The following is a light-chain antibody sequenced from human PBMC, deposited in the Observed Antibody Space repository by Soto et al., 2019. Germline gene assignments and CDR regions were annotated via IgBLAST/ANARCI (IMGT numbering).Light chain of an antibody. CDR2: SNN. V-gene: IGLV1-44*01. J-gene: IGLJ2*01. CDR1: SSNIGSYT. CDR3: AAWDDSLNGVV. Sequence: QSVLTQPPSASGTPGQRVTSSCSGSSSNIGSYTINWYQQLPGTAPKLLIYSNNQRPSGVTDRFSASKSGTSASLAISGLQSEDDADYYCAAWDDSLNGVVFGGGTKLTVL.